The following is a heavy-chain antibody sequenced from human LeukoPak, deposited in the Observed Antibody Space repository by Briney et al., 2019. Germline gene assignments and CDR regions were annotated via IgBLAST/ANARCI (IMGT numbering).Heavy chain of an antibody. D-gene: IGHD3-16*01. CDR3: AKGYYDYVWGSYYFDY. CDR2: IRQDGGEK. CDR1: GFTFTSYW. J-gene: IGHJ4*02. Sequence: PGGSLRLSCAVSGFTFTSYWMNWVRQAPGKGLEWVASIRQDGGEKSYVDSVKGRFTISRDNSRDTLYLQMNSLRAEDTAVYYCAKGYYDYVWGSYYFDYWGQGTLVTVSS. V-gene: IGHV3-7*03.